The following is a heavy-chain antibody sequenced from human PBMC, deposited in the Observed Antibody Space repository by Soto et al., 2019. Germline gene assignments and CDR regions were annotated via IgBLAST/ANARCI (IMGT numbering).Heavy chain of an antibody. Sequence: AAVKVSCKASGYTFTSYGISWVRQAPGQGLEWMGWISAYNGNTNYAQKLQGRVTMTTDTSTSTAYMELRSLRSDDTAVYYCARDFVAVAEGWFDPWGQGTLVTVSS. V-gene: IGHV1-18*01. CDR3: ARDFVAVAEGWFDP. D-gene: IGHD6-19*01. J-gene: IGHJ5*02. CDR2: ISAYNGNT. CDR1: GYTFTSYG.